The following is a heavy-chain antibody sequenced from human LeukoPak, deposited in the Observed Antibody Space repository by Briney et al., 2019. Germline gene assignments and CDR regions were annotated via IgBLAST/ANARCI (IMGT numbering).Heavy chain of an antibody. CDR3: AKGDSYYDLLTCFDF. V-gene: IGHV3-30*18. CDR1: GFTFSSYG. CDR2: ISYDGSNK. Sequence: PGGSLRLSCAASGFTFSSYGMHWVRQAPGKGLEWVAVISYDGSNKYYADSVKGRFTISRDDSKNVLYLQMNSLRDEDTAVYYCAKGDSYYDLLTCFDFWGPGTLITVSS. D-gene: IGHD3-9*01. J-gene: IGHJ4*02.